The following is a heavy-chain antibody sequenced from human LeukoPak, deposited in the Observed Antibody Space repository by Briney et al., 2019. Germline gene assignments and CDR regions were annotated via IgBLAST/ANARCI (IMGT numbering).Heavy chain of an antibody. V-gene: IGHV3-74*01. CDR2: INNEESGI. D-gene: IGHD6-13*01. J-gene: IGHJ4*02. Sequence: GGSLRLSCAVSGFTFSNYWMHWLRQAPGKGLVWVSRINNEESGITYADSVKGRFTISRDNAKITLYLQMNSLRVEDTAVYYCARGYSSNYRVDYWGQGTLVTVSS. CDR1: GFTFSNYW. CDR3: ARGYSSNYRVDY.